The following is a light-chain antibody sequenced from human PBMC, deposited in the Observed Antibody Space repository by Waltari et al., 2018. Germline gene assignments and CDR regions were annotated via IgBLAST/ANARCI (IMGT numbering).Light chain of an antibody. V-gene: IGKV2-28*01. CDR1: QSLLYSNGYND. J-gene: IGKJ2*01. CDR2: LAS. Sequence: DIVMTQSPLSLPVTPGEPASIPCRSSQSLLYSNGYNDLDWYLQKPGQSPQLLIYLASHRASGVPDRFSGSGSGTDFTLKISRVEAEDVGIYYCMQARQTPDTFGQGTKLEIK. CDR3: MQARQTPDT.